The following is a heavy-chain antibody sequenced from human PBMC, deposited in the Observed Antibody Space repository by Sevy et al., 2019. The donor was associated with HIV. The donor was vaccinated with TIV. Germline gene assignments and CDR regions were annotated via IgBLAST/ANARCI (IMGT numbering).Heavy chain of an antibody. V-gene: IGHV3-23*01. D-gene: IGHD3-3*01. CDR1: GFPFSSFA. CDR3: VQDKSAGVVDFDF. J-gene: IGHJ4*02. Sequence: GGCLRLSCAASGFPFSSFAMSWVRQAPGKGLEWISVISGSGGNTYYADSMKGRFTISRDNSKNTVYLQINSLRVEDTHGYYCVQDKSAGVVDFDFWGQGSLVTVSS. CDR2: ISGSGGNT.